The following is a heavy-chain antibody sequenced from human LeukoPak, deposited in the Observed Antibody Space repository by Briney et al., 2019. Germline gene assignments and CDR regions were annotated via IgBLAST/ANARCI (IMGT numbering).Heavy chain of an antibody. J-gene: IGHJ4*02. CDR1: GYTFISYG. CDR2: ISAYNGNT. D-gene: IGHD6-19*01. CDR3: ARDALVAGTEPIDY. V-gene: IGHV1-18*01. Sequence: ASVKVSCKASGYTFISYGISWVRQAPGQGLEWMGWISAYNGNTNYAQKLQGRVTMTTDTSTSTAYMELRSLRSDDTAVYYCARDALVAGTEPIDYWGQGTLVTVSS.